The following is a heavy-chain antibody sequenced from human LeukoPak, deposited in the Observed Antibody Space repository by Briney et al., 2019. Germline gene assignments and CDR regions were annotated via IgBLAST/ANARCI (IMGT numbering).Heavy chain of an antibody. V-gene: IGHV3-9*01. CDR3: ASRYCSSTSCYWDAFDI. J-gene: IGHJ3*02. Sequence: GGSLRLSCAASGFTFDDYAMHWVRQAPGKGLEWVSGISWNSGSIGYADSVKGRFTISRDNAKNSLYLQMNSLRAEDTAVYYCASRYCSSTSCYWDAFDIWGQGTMVTVSS. CDR1: GFTFDDYA. D-gene: IGHD2-2*01. CDR2: ISWNSGSI.